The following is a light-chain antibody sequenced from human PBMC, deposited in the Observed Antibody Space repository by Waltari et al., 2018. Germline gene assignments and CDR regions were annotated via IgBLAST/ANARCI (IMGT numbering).Light chain of an antibody. Sequence: DIQMTQSPSSLSASVGARVTISCRASQTISIYLNWFQQKPGKAPKLLIYAASSLQSGVQSRFSGSGSGTDFTLTISSLQPEDFATYYCQHSYSTPPFTFGPGTKVDIK. CDR3: QHSYSTPPFT. CDR1: QTISIY. CDR2: AAS. V-gene: IGKV1-39*01. J-gene: IGKJ3*01.